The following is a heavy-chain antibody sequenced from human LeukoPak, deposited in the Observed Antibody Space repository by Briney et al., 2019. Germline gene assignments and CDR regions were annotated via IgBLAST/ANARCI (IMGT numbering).Heavy chain of an antibody. CDR2: ISGNAAAT. CDR1: EFIFSNFA. V-gene: IGHV3-23*01. D-gene: IGHD3-22*01. J-gene: IGHJ4*02. CDR3: AKDRTHRRYYDSTGYYNQYDY. Sequence: GGSLRLSCVASEFIFSNFAMSWVRQAPGKGLEWVSTISGNAAATYYGDSVKGRFTISRDNSRNTLYLQMNSLRAEDTAIYYCAKDRTHRRYYDSTGYYNQYDYWGQGAPVTVSS.